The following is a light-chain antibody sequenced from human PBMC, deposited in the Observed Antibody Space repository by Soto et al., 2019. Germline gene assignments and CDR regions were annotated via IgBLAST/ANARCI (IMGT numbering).Light chain of an antibody. V-gene: IGKV3-15*01. CDR2: GAS. CDR1: QSLINN. J-gene: IGKJ2*01. Sequence: EIVLTQSPGTLSLSPGEGATLSCRASQSLINNKLAWFQQKPGQAPRLLIYGASTRATGLPARFSGSGSGTEFTLTISSLQSEDFAIYYCQQYNNWPHTFGQGTKLEIK. CDR3: QQYNNWPHT.